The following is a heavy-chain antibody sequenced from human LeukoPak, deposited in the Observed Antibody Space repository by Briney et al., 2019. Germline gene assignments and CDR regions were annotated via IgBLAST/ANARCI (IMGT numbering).Heavy chain of an antibody. CDR2: IWHDGSHK. D-gene: IGHD3-10*01. V-gene: IGHV3-33*01. CDR3: AREIFGSGSYPVF. Sequence: GGSLRLSCAASGFAFNTYAMHWVRQAPGQGLEWVALIWHDGSHKFYSNSVRGQFTISRDNSKNTVSLQMNNLRLEDTAVYYCAREIFGSGSYPVFWGQGTLVTVSS. CDR1: GFAFNTYA. J-gene: IGHJ4*02.